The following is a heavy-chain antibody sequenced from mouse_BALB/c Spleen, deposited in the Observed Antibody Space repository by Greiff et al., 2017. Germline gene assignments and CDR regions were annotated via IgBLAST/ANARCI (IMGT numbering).Heavy chain of an antibody. Sequence: QVQLQQSGPGLVAPSQSLSITCTVSGFSLTSYGVHWVRQPPGKGLEWLGVIWAGGSTNYNSALMSRLSISKDNSKSQVFLKMNSLQTDDTAMYYCARDPAYYGNPYYFDYWGQGTTLTVSS. CDR3: ARDPAYYGNPYYFDY. V-gene: IGHV2-9*02. D-gene: IGHD2-10*01. CDR1: GFSLTSYG. CDR2: IWAGGST. J-gene: IGHJ2*01.